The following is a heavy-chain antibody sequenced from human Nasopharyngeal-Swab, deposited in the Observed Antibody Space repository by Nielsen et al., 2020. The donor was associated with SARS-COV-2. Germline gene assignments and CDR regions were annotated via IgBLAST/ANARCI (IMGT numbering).Heavy chain of an antibody. CDR1: GGSIRGYY. Sequence: SETLSLTCTVSGGSIRGYYWSWIRQTPGKGLEYIGYVYHTGSTNYNPSLKSRVTISIATSENPFSLTLSSVTAADTAVYYCARHYYYDSSGYYDFFDNWGQGTLVTVSP. V-gene: IGHV4-59*08. D-gene: IGHD3-22*01. CDR3: ARHYYYDSSGYYDFFDN. J-gene: IGHJ4*02. CDR2: VYHTGST.